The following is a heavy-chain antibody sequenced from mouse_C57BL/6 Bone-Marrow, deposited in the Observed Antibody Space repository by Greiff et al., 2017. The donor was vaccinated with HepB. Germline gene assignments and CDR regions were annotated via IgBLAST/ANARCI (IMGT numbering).Heavy chain of an antibody. V-gene: IGHV1-81*01. CDR2: IYPRSGNT. CDR1: GYTFTSYG. CDR3: ARLSAWFAY. Sequence: QVQLQQSGAELARPGASVKLSCKASGYTFTSYGISWVKLRTGQGLEWIGEIYPRSGNTYYNEKFKGKATLTADKSSSTAYMELRSLTSEDSAVYFCARLSAWFAYWGQGTLVTVSA. J-gene: IGHJ3*01.